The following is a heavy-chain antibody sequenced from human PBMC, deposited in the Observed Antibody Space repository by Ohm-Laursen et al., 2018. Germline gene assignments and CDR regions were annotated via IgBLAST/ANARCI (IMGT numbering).Heavy chain of an antibody. CDR2: ISAYNGNT. CDR3: ARGLRYFDWSALYYFDY. V-gene: IGHV1-18*01. J-gene: IGHJ4*02. CDR1: GYTFTSYG. D-gene: IGHD3-9*01. Sequence: AATVKISCKASGYTFTSYGISWVRQAPGQGLEWMGWISAYNGNTNYAQKLQGRVTMTTDTSTSTAYMELRSLRSDDTAVYYCARGLRYFDWSALYYFDYWGQGTLVTVSS.